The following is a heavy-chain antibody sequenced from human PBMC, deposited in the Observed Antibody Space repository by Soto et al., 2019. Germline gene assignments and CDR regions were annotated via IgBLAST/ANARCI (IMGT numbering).Heavy chain of an antibody. Sequence: QVQLQQWGAGLLKPSVTLSLTCAVYGGSFSGYYWSWIRQPPGKGLEWIGEINHSGSTNYNPSLKSRATISVDTTKNQFSLKRSSVTAADTAEYYCARGRQWLESNDAFDIWGQGTMVTVSS. CDR2: INHSGST. CDR3: ARGRQWLESNDAFDI. J-gene: IGHJ3*02. V-gene: IGHV4-34*01. D-gene: IGHD6-19*01. CDR1: GGSFSGYY.